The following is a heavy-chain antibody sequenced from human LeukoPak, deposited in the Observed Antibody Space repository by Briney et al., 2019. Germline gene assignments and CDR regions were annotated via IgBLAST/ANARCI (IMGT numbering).Heavy chain of an antibody. Sequence: PGGSLRLSCAASGSPFSSYAMHWVRQAPGKGLEYVSAISSNGGSTSYANSVKDRFTISRDNSKNTLYLQMGSLRAEDMAVYYCARSSIVVVSILDYWGQGTLVTVSS. CDR2: ISSNGGST. CDR1: GSPFSSYA. CDR3: ARSSIVVVSILDY. J-gene: IGHJ4*02. D-gene: IGHD2-2*01. V-gene: IGHV3-64*01.